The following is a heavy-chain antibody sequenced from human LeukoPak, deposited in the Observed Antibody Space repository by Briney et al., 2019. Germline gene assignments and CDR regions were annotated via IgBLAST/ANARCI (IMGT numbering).Heavy chain of an antibody. CDR3: ARAGWELLSASFDP. D-gene: IGHD1-26*01. Sequence: SETLSLTCTVSGASISGSGYYWGWIRQPPGKGLEWIGNIYDSGSTYYNASLQSRITISLDTSKNQFSLKLNSVTAADTAVYYCARAGWELLSASFDPWGQGTLVIVSS. V-gene: IGHV4-39*07. J-gene: IGHJ5*02. CDR1: GASISGSGYY. CDR2: IYDSGST.